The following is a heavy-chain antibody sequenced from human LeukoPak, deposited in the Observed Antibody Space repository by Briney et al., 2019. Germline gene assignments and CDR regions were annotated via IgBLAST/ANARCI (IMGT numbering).Heavy chain of an antibody. CDR3: ARGRDGYSYVVDY. CDR1: GFTVSSNY. V-gene: IGHV3-53*01. Sequence: PGGSLRLSCAASGFTVSSNYMSWVRQAPGKGLEWVSVIYSGGSTYYADSVKGRFTISRDNSKNTLYLQMNSLRAEDTAVYYCARGRDGYSYVVDYWGQGTLVTVSS. D-gene: IGHD5-24*01. CDR2: IYSGGST. J-gene: IGHJ4*02.